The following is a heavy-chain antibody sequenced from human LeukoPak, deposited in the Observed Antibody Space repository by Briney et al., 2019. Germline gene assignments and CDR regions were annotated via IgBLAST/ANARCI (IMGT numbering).Heavy chain of an antibody. D-gene: IGHD5-12*01. Sequence: SETLSLTCTVSGGSISSYYWSWIRQPPGKGLEWIGYIYYSESTNYNPSLKSRVTISVDTSKNQFSLKLSSVTAADTAVYYCARDGLRLGYYGMDVWGQGTTVTVSS. CDR2: IYYSEST. CDR1: GGSISSYY. V-gene: IGHV4-59*01. CDR3: ARDGLRLGYYGMDV. J-gene: IGHJ6*02.